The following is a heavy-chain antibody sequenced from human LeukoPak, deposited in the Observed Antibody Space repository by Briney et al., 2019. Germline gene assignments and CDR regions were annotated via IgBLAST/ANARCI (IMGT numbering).Heavy chain of an antibody. Sequence: SVKVSCKASGGTFSSYAIIWVRQAPGQGLEWMGGIIPIFGTANYAQKFQGRVTITADESTSTAYMELSSLRSEDTAVYYCATQGRGEQLVEYYFDYWGQGTLVTVSS. CDR3: ATQGRGEQLVEYYFDY. D-gene: IGHD6-13*01. CDR1: GGTFSSYA. CDR2: IIPIFGTA. V-gene: IGHV1-69*13. J-gene: IGHJ4*02.